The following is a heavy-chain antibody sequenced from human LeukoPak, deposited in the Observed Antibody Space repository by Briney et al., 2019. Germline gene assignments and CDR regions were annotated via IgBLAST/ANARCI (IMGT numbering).Heavy chain of an antibody. Sequence: KPSETLSLTCSVSGDSISSYYWNWIRQPAGKGLEWIGRIYSSENTNYNPSLKSRVTISVGTSKNQFSLKLSSVTAADTAVYYCARHIVVDTAMAVNAFDIWGQGTMVTVSS. J-gene: IGHJ3*02. CDR3: ARHIVVDTAMAVNAFDI. V-gene: IGHV4-4*07. CDR1: GDSISSYY. CDR2: IYSSENT. D-gene: IGHD5-18*01.